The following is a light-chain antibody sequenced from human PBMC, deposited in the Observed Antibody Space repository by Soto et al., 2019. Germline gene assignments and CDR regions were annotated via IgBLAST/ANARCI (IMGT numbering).Light chain of an antibody. Sequence: EIVMTQSPATLSVSPGDRATFSCRASQSVSSNLAWYQQKPGQAPRLLIYGASSRATGIPDRFSGSGSGTDFTLTISRMEPEDFAVYYCQQYGSSPRTFGQGTKVDIK. CDR2: GAS. J-gene: IGKJ1*01. CDR3: QQYGSSPRT. V-gene: IGKV3-20*01. CDR1: QSVSSN.